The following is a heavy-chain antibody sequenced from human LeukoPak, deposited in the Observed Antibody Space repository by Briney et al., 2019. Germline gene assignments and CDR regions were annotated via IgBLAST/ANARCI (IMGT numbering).Heavy chain of an antibody. CDR3: AKDSPLRALFY. Sequence: GGSLRLSCAASGFTFSDYYMSWIRQAPGKGLEWVSYISSSGSTIYYADSVKGRFTISRDNSKNTLYLQMNSLRAEDTAVYYCAKDSPLRALFYWGQGTLVTVSS. CDR1: GFTFSDYY. V-gene: IGHV3-11*04. CDR2: ISSSGSTI. D-gene: IGHD2-21*01. J-gene: IGHJ4*02.